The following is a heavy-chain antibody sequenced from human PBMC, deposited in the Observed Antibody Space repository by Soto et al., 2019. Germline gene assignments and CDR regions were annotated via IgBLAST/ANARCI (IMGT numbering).Heavy chain of an antibody. D-gene: IGHD5-18*01. J-gene: IGHJ4*02. CDR3: VSDRGYGHASVPYS. Sequence: QAQLVESGGGVVQPGRSLRISCAASGFAFSSYGMHWVRQAPGTGLEWVAVISYDGSLQHYADSVKGRFTISKDNSKNMVLLQMSILRAEDTAVYYCVSDRGYGHASVPYSWGQGTLVSVSS. V-gene: IGHV3-30*03. CDR2: ISYDGSLQ. CDR1: GFAFSSYG.